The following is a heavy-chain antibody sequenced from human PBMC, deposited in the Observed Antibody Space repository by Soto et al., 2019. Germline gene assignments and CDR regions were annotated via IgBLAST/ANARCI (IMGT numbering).Heavy chain of an antibody. CDR2: ISGSGGST. CDR3: ETDKIAARGWFDP. CDR1: GFTFSSYA. V-gene: IGHV3-23*01. D-gene: IGHD6-6*01. Sequence: GGSLRLSCAASGFTFSSYAMSWVRQAPGKGLEWVSAISGSGGSTYYADSVKGRFTISRDNSKNTLYLQMNSLRAEDTAVYYCETDKIAARGWFDPWGQGTLVTVSS. J-gene: IGHJ5*02.